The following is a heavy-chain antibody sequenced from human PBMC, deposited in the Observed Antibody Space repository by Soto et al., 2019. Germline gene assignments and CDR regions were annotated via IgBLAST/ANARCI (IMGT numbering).Heavy chain of an antibody. CDR2: ISYDGSNK. CDR3: ARERDYYVSSGYWSPLGYYGIDV. Sequence: GGSLRLSCAASGFTFSSYAMHWVRQAPGKGLEWVAVISYDGSNKYYADSVKGRFTISRDNSKNTLYLQMNSLRAEDTAVYYCARERDYYVSSGYWSPLGYYGIDVWGQGTTVTVSS. V-gene: IGHV3-30-3*01. D-gene: IGHD3-22*01. CDR1: GFTFSSYA. J-gene: IGHJ6*02.